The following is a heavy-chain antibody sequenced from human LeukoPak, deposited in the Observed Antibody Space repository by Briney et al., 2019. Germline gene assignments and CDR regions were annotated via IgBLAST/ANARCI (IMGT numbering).Heavy chain of an antibody. D-gene: IGHD2-15*01. V-gene: IGHV3-7*01. Sequence: PGGSLRLSCAASGFTFSNYWMSWVRQAPGKGLEWVANVKQDGSEKYYVDSVKGRFTISRDNAKNSLYLQMNSLRAEDTAVYYCARESGGTYSVNYWGQGTLVTVSS. CDR3: ARESGGTYSVNY. J-gene: IGHJ4*02. CDR1: GFTFSNYW. CDR2: VKQDGSEK.